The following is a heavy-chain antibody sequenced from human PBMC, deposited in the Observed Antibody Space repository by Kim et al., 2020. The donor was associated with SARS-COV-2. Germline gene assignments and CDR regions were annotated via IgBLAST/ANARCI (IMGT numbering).Heavy chain of an antibody. Sequence: GGSLRLSCAASGFTFSSYAMSWVRQAPGKGLEWVSAISGSGGSTYYADSVKGRFTISRDNSKNTLYLQMNSLRAEDTAVYYCAKESGITIFGVVQNDAFDIWGQGTMVTVSS. CDR2: ISGSGGST. CDR3: AKESGITIFGVVQNDAFDI. J-gene: IGHJ3*02. V-gene: IGHV3-23*01. CDR1: GFTFSSYA. D-gene: IGHD3-3*01.